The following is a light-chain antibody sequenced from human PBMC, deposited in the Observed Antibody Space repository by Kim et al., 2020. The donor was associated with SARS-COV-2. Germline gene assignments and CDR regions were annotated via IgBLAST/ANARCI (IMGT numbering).Light chain of an antibody. V-gene: IGLV1-44*01. CDR1: NSNIGINT. J-gene: IGLJ3*02. Sequence: QSALTQPPSASGTPGQRVTISCSGSNSNIGINTVNWYQQLPGTAPKCLMYSNNQRPSGVPGRFSGSKSGPSASLAISGLQSEDEADYYCAAWDDSLDGWVFGGGTQLTVL. CDR3: AAWDDSLDGWV. CDR2: SNN.